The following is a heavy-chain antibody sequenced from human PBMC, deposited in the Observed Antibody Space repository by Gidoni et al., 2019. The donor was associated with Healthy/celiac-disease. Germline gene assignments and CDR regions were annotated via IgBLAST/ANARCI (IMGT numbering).Heavy chain of an antibody. CDR2: INPNSGGT. D-gene: IGHD3-16*01. J-gene: IGHJ4*02. V-gene: IGHV1-2*02. CDR1: GYTFTGYY. CDR3: ARVDFWGFGPMGAY. Sequence: QVQLVQSGAEVKKPGASVKVSCKASGYTFTGYYMHWVRQAPGQGLEWMGWINPNSGGTHYVQKFQGRVTMTRDTSISTAYMELSSLRSDDTAVYYCARVDFWGFGPMGAYWGQGTLVTVSS.